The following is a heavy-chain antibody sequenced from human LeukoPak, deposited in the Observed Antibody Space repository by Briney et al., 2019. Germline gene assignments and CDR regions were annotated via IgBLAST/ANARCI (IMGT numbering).Heavy chain of an antibody. D-gene: IGHD4-17*01. CDR3: ASLTTVTKGYFDS. CDR2: IYYSGST. CDR1: VGSISSYY. J-gene: IGHJ4*02. V-gene: IGHV4-59*08. Sequence: SETLSLTCTVSVGSISSYYWSWIRQPPGKGLEGIGYIYYSGSTNFNPSLKSLLTILVVASKNQFYLQLRSVTAIDTGVYYCASLTTVTKGYFDSWGQGTLVSVSS.